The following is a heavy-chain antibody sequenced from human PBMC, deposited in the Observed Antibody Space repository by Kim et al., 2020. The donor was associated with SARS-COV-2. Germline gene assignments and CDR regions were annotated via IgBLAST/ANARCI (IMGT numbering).Heavy chain of an antibody. V-gene: IGHV7-4-1*02. CDR2: INTDSGSP. CDR3: ARVVWGGYRYIDF. D-gene: IGHD3-16*02. CDR1: GYTFTNYA. Sequence: ASVKVSCKASGYTFTNYAINWVRQAPGRGLEWMGWINTDSGSPTYAPDFTGRFVFSLDTSVSTAYLQIRSLEAEDTALYYCARVVWGGYRYIDFWGQGT. J-gene: IGHJ4*03.